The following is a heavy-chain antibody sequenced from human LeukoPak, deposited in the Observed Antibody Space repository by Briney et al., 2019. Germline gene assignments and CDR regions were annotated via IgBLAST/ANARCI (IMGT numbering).Heavy chain of an antibody. CDR3: ARDLMITFGGVIVNYYYYYMDV. V-gene: IGHV3-11*04. CDR1: GFTFSDYN. Sequence: PGGSLRLSCAASGFTFSDYNMRWIRQAPGKGLEWVSSISGTGGSTYYADSVKGRFTISRDNAKNSLYLQMNSLRAEDTAVYYCARDLMITFGGVIVNYYYYYMDVWGKGTTVTVSS. D-gene: IGHD3-16*02. J-gene: IGHJ6*03. CDR2: ISGTGGST.